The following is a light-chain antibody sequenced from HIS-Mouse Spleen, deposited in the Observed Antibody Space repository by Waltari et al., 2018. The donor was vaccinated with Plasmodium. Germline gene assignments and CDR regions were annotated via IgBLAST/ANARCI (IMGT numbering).Light chain of an antibody. CDR2: NES. J-gene: IGLJ3*02. V-gene: IGLV3-27*01. CDR3: YSAADNNRV. CDR1: VLAKKY. Sequence: SYELTQPSSVSVSPGQPARLTCSGDVLAKKYARWFQQKPGQAPVWGIYNESERPSGIPERFSGSSSGTTVTLTISGAQVEDEADYYCYSAADNNRVFGGGTKLTVL.